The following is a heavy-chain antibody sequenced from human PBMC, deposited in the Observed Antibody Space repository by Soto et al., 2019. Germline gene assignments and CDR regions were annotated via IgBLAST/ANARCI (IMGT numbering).Heavy chain of an antibody. Sequence: QVQLVQSGAEVKKPGASVKVSCKASGYTFTSYGISWVRQAPGQGLEWMGWISAYNGNTNYAQKLQGRVTMTTDTATSTAYMERRSLRSDDTAVYYCARDVRDIGGYYFQIDYWGQGTLVTVSS. CDR1: GYTFTSYG. V-gene: IGHV1-18*01. J-gene: IGHJ4*02. CDR2: ISAYNGNT. CDR3: ARDVRDIGGYYFQIDY. D-gene: IGHD3-22*01.